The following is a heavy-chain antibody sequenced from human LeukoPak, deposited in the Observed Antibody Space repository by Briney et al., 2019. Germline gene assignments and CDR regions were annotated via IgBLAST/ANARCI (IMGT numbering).Heavy chain of an antibody. CDR2: VYTSGST. Sequence: PSETLSLTCAVYGGSFSGYYWSWIRQPAGKGLEWIGRVYTSGSTNYNPSLKSRVTISVDTSKNQFSLKLSSVTAADTAVYYCARGPIVLMVYAIGWFDPWGQGTLVTVSS. J-gene: IGHJ5*02. CDR3: ARGPIVLMVYAIGWFDP. V-gene: IGHV4-59*10. D-gene: IGHD2-8*01. CDR1: GGSFSGYY.